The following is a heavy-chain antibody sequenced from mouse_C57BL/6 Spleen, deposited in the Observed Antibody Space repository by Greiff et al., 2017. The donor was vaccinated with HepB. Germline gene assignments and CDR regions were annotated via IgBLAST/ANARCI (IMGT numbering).Heavy chain of an antibody. D-gene: IGHD1-1*01. V-gene: IGHV5-4*01. CDR1: GFTFSSYA. J-gene: IGHJ1*03. Sequence: EVKLVESGGGLVKPGGSLKLSCAASGFTFSSYAMSWVRQTPEKRLEWVATISDGGSYTYYPDNVKGRFTISRDNAKNNLYLQMSHLKSEDTAMYYCARDGDGNWYFDVWGTGTTVTVSS. CDR2: ISDGGSYT. CDR3: ARDGDGNWYFDV.